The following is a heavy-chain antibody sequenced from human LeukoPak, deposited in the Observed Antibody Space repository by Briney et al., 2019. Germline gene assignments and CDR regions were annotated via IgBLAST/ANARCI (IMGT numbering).Heavy chain of an antibody. D-gene: IGHD5-18*01. J-gene: IGHJ5*02. CDR3: AGEYSYGYGENWFDP. V-gene: IGHV1-69*13. CDR2: IIPIFGTA. Sequence: ASVKVSCKASGHTFTSYYMHWGRQAPGQGLEWMGGIIPIFGTANYAQKFQGRVTITADESTSTAYMELSSLRSEDTAVYYCAGEYSYGYGENWFDPWGQGTLVTVSS. CDR1: GHTFTSYY.